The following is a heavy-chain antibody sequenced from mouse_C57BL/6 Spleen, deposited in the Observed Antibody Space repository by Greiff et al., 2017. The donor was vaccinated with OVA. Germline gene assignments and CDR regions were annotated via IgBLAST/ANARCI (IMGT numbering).Heavy chain of an antibody. CDR3: ARREDYDGFAY. Sequence: VHVKQSGGGLVKPGGSLKLSCAASGFTFSDYGMHWVRQAPEKGLEWVAYISSGSSTIYYADTVKGRFTISRGNAKNTLFLQMTSLRSEDTAMYYCARREDYDGFAYWGQGTLVTVSA. J-gene: IGHJ3*01. CDR2: ISSGSSTI. V-gene: IGHV5-17*01. CDR1: GFTFSDYG. D-gene: IGHD2-4*01.